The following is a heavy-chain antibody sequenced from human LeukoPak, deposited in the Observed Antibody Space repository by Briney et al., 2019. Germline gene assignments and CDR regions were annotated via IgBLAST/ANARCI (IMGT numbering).Heavy chain of an antibody. V-gene: IGHV3-20*04. D-gene: IGHD3-22*01. J-gene: IGHJ4*02. CDR1: GFTFDDYG. CDR2: INWSGGST. Sequence: GGSLRLSCAASGFTFDDYGMSWVRQAPGKGLEWVSGINWSGGSTGYTDSVKGRFTISRDNAKNSLCLQMNSLRAEDTAVYYCARHVVAVGFDYWGQGTLVTVSS. CDR3: ARHVVAVGFDY.